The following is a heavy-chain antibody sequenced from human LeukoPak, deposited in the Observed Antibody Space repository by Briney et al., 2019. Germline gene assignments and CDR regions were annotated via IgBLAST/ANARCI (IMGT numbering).Heavy chain of an antibody. CDR3: TRVPRSGWYDY. V-gene: IGHV3-74*01. J-gene: IGHJ4*02. CDR2: INSDGSST. D-gene: IGHD6-19*01. CDR1: GFTFSSYW. Sequence: GGSLRLSCAASGFTFSSYWMHWVRQAPGKGLVWVSRINSDGSSTSYADSVKGRFTISRDNAKNTLYLQMNSLRAEDTAVYYCTRVPRSGWYDYWGQGTLVTVSS.